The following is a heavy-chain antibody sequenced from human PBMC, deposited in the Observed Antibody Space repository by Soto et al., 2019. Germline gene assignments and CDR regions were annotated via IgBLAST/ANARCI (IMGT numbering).Heavy chain of an antibody. CDR1: GFTFSSYG. D-gene: IGHD3-9*01. Sequence: QVQLVESGGGVVQPGRSLRLSCAASGFTFSSYGMHWVRQAPGKGLEWVAVISYDGSNKYYADSVKGRFTISRDNSKNPLYLQMNSLRAEDTAVYYCAKDLSSGTIDYWGQGTLVTVSS. J-gene: IGHJ4*02. CDR2: ISYDGSNK. CDR3: AKDLSSGTIDY. V-gene: IGHV3-30*18.